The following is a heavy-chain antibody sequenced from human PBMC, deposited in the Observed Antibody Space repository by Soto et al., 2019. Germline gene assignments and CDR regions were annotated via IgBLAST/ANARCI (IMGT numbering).Heavy chain of an antibody. D-gene: IGHD6-6*01. J-gene: IGHJ6*02. CDR2: IYPGDSDT. Sequence: GESLKISCKGSGYSFTSYWIGWVRQMPGKGLEWMGIIYPGDSDTRYSPSFQGQVTISADKSISTAYLRWSSLKASDTAMYYCARPNLSIAARPFDYYYGMDVWGQGTTVTVSS. CDR3: ARPNLSIAARPFDYYYGMDV. V-gene: IGHV5-51*01. CDR1: GYSFTSYW.